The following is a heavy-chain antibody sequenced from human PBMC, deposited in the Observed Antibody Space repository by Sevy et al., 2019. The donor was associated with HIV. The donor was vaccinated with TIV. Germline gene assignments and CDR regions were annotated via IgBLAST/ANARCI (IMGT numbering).Heavy chain of an antibody. CDR3: ARDVGSGYFDY. CDR2: IKQDGREK. Sequence: GGSLRLSCAASGFIFSSNWMSWVRQAPGKGLEWVANIKQDGREKNYVDSVKGRFTISRDNSKNSLYVQMNSLRVEDTDVYYCARDVGSGYFDYWGQGTLVTVSS. V-gene: IGHV3-7*01. D-gene: IGHD2-15*01. J-gene: IGHJ4*02. CDR1: GFIFSSNW.